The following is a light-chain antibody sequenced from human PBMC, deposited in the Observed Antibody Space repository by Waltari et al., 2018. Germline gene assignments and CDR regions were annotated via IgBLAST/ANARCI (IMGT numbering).Light chain of an antibody. CDR3: QTWGTAMHV. V-gene: IGLV4-69*01. J-gene: IGLJ3*02. CDR2: LNSDGSH. Sequence: QPVLTQPPSASGPLGASVKLTCSLRGEYAVYELAWNPVHPQKGPLYLLRLNSDGSHIKGDGIPDRFSGSTSGAERYLTISRLQSEDEAVYYCQTWGTAMHVFGGGTKLTVL. CDR1: GEYAVYE.